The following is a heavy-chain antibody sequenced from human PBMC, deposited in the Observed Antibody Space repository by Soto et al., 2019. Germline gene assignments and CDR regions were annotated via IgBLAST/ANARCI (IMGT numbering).Heavy chain of an antibody. CDR2: ISAYNGNT. D-gene: IGHD2-15*01. J-gene: IGHJ4*02. V-gene: IGHV1-18*01. CDR3: ARAPLNHIVVVVAATPLFDY. Sequence: ASVKVSCKASGYTFTSYGISWVRQAPGQGLEWMGWISAYNGNTNYAQKLQGRVTMTTDTSTSTAYMELRSLRSDDTAVYYCARAPLNHIVVVVAATPLFDYWGQGTLVTVSS. CDR1: GYTFTSYG.